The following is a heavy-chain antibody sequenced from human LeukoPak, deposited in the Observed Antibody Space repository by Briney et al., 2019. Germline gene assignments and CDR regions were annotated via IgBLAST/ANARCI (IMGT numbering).Heavy chain of an antibody. J-gene: IGHJ4*02. V-gene: IGHV1-18*01. CDR1: GYTFTSYG. Sequence: ASVKVSCKASGYTFTSYGISRVRQAPGQGLEWMGWISAYNGNTNYAQKLQGRVTMTTDTSTSTAYMELRSLRSDDTAVYYCARADIVVVPAALDYWGQGTLVTVSS. D-gene: IGHD2-2*01. CDR3: ARADIVVVPAALDY. CDR2: ISAYNGNT.